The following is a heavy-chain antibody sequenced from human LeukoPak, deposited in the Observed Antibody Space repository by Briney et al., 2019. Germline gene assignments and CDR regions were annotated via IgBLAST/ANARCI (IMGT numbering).Heavy chain of an antibody. CDR2: ISGSGGST. J-gene: IGHJ4*02. V-gene: IGHV3-23*01. CDR1: GFTFSSYA. D-gene: IGHD6-19*01. CDR3: AKVNKQWPDGYIDL. Sequence: GGSLRLSCAASGFTFSSYAMSWVRPAPGKGLEWVSGISGSGGSTYYADSVKGRFTISRDNSKNTLYLQMNSLRVGDTAVYYCAKVNKQWPDGYIDLWGQGALVTVAS.